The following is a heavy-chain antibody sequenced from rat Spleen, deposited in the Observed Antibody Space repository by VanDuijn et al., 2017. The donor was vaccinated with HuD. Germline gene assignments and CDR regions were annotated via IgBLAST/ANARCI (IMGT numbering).Heavy chain of an antibody. CDR1: GFTFSDYN. CDR2: ISYDGSST. D-gene: IGHD5-1*01. CDR3: ARERTVGYCFDY. Sequence: EVQLAESGGGLVQPGRSLKLSCAASGFTFSDYNMAWVRQAPKKGLEWVATISYDGSSTYYRDSVKGRFTISRDNAKSTLYLQMDSLRSEDTATYYCARERTVGYCFDYWGQGVMVTVSS. V-gene: IGHV5-7*01. J-gene: IGHJ2*01.